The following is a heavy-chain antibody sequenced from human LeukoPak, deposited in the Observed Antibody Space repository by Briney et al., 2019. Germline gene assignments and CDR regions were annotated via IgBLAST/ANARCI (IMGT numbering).Heavy chain of an antibody. Sequence: GGSLRLSCAASGFTFNSYAMSWVRQAPGKGLEWVSAISGGDGSTYYADSVKGRFTIPRDNSKNTLYLQMNSLRAEDTAVYYCAKEELSAFDIWGQGTMVTVSS. CDR2: ISGGDGST. V-gene: IGHV3-23*01. CDR1: GFTFNSYA. J-gene: IGHJ3*02. CDR3: AKEELSAFDI. D-gene: IGHD3-10*01.